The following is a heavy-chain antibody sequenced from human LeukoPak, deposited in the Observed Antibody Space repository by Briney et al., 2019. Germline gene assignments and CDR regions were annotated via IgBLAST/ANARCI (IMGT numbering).Heavy chain of an antibody. CDR2: INPNSGGT. D-gene: IGHD3-22*01. Sequence: ASVKVSCKASGYTFTGYYMHWVRQAPGQGLEWMGWINPNSGGTNYAQKFQGRVTMTRDTSISTAYMELSRLRSDDTAVYYCARVEYYYDSSGYYQDYWGQGTLVTVSS. V-gene: IGHV1-2*02. CDR3: ARVEYYYDSSGYYQDY. CDR1: GYTFTGYY. J-gene: IGHJ4*02.